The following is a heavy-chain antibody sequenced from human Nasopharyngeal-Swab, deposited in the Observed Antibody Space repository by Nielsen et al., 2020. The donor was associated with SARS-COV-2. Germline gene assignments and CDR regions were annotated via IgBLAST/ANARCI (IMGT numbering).Heavy chain of an antibody. D-gene: IGHD4-17*01. CDR3: ARAPDYGDYVWSFDY. CDR2: IYYSGST. J-gene: IGHJ4*02. CDR1: GGSISSSSYY. V-gene: IGHV4-39*07. Sequence: SETLSLTCTVSGGSISSSSYYWGWIRQPPGKGLEWIGSIYYSGSTYYNPSLKSRVTISVDTSKNQFSLKLRSVTAADTAVYYCARAPDYGDYVWSFDYWGQGALVTVSS.